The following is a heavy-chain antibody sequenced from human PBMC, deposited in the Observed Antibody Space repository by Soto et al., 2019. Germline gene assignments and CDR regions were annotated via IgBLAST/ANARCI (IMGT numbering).Heavy chain of an antibody. CDR1: GFTFNSYG. J-gene: IGHJ4*01. D-gene: IGHD2-2*01. CDR3: AKDWVGGSNRYQLDK. V-gene: IGHV3-30*18. CDR2: ISHYETKK. Sequence: QVQLVESGGGVVQPGRSLRLSCAASGFTFNSYGMHWVRQGPGNGLEWVALISHYETKKYFEDSVKGRFTISRDNSKNTVYLQLDRLRVEDTAVYYCAKDWVGGSNRYQLDKWGQGTLVIVSP.